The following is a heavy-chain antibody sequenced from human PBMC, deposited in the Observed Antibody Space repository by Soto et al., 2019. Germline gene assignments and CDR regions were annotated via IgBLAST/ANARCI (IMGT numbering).Heavy chain of an antibody. D-gene: IGHD3-9*01. CDR3: ARDLVKIYDILTGRNAFDI. CDR1: GYTFTSYG. CDR2: ISAYNGNT. J-gene: IGHJ3*02. V-gene: IGHV1-18*01. Sequence: ASVKVSCKASGYTFTSYGISWVRQAPGQGLEWMGWISAYNGNTNYAQKLQGRVTMTTDTSTSTAYMELRSLRSDDTAVYYCARDLVKIYDILTGRNAFDIWGQGTMVTVSS.